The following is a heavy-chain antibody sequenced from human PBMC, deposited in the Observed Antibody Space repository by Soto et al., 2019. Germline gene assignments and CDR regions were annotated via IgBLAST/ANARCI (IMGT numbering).Heavy chain of an antibody. CDR3: ARPTPWIQLWAPGY. D-gene: IGHD5-18*01. CDR2: ISYDGSNK. V-gene: IGHV3-30-3*01. CDR1: GFTFSSYA. Sequence: GSLRLSCAASGFTFSSYAMHWVRQAPGKGLEWVAVISYDGSNKYYADSVKGRFTISRDNSKNTLYLQMNSLRAEDTAVYYCARPTPWIQLWAPGYWGQGTLVTVSS. J-gene: IGHJ4*02.